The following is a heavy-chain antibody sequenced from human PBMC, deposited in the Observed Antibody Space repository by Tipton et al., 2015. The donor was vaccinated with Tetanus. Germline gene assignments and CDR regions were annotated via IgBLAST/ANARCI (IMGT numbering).Heavy chain of an antibody. CDR1: GYSFTSYW. J-gene: IGHJ6*02. CDR2: IYPGDSDT. Sequence: VQLVQSGAEVKKPGESLKISCKGSGYSFTSYWIGWVRQMPGKGLEWMGIIYPGDSDTRYSPSFQGQVTISADKSISTAYLQWSSLKASDPAMYYCARLFGVVITTNYYGMDVWGQGTPVTVSS. V-gene: IGHV5-51*01. CDR3: ARLFGVVITTNYYGMDV. D-gene: IGHD3-3*01.